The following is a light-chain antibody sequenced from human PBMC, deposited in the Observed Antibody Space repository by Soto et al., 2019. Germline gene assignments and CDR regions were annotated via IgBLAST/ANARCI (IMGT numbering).Light chain of an antibody. Sequence: AIRMTQSPSSLSASTGDRVTITCRASQGISSYLAWYQQKPGKVPKLLIYAASTLQSGVPSRFSGSGSGTDFTLLISCLQAEDFATYYCQQYYSYPWTFGQGTKVEIK. V-gene: IGKV1-8*01. CDR2: AAS. CDR1: QGISSY. CDR3: QQYYSYPWT. J-gene: IGKJ1*01.